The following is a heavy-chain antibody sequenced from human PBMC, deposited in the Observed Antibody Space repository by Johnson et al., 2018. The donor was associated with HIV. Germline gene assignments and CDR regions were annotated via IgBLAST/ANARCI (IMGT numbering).Heavy chain of an antibody. V-gene: IGHV3-30*03. Sequence: QVQLVESGGGVVQPGRSLRLSCAASRFFFRRYGMHWVRQAPGTGLVGVALISYDGSNKYYADSVKGQFTISRDNSKNTLYLQMNSLRTEDTAVYYCARLAFDIWGQGTMVTVSS. CDR2: ISYDGSNK. CDR3: ARLAFDI. J-gene: IGHJ3*02. CDR1: RFFFRRYG.